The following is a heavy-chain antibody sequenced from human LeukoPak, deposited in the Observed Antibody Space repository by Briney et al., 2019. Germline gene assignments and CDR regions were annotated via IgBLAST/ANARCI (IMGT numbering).Heavy chain of an antibody. V-gene: IGHV1-69*05. D-gene: IGHD4-17*01. CDR2: IIPIFGTA. J-gene: IGHJ4*01. CDR3: AATTVTAEYYFDY. Sequence: ASVKVSCKASGGTLSSYAISWVRQAPGQGLEWMGGIIPIFGTANYAQKFQGRVAITTDESTGTAYMGLSSLRSEDTAVYYCAATTVTAEYYFDYWGQGTLVTVSS. CDR1: GGTLSSYA.